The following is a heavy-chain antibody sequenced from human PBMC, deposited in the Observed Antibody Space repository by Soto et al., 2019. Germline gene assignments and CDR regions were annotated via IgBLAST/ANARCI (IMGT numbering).Heavy chain of an antibody. V-gene: IGHV3-7*01. J-gene: IGHJ6*03. Sequence: GGSLRLSCAVSGFSFSSYFMSWVRQAPGKGLEWVANIKQDGSEIYYVDSVRGRSTNSRDNAKNSLYLQMNSLRAEDTAVYYCTRDPSYYYYYMDVWGEGSTVTVSS. CDR2: IKQDGSEI. CDR1: GFSFSSYF. CDR3: TRDPSYYYYYMDV.